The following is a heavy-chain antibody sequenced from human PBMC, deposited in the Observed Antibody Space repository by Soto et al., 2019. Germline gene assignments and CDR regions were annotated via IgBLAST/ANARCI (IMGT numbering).Heavy chain of an antibody. CDR2: ISYDGRNK. CDR1: GFTFSSYG. CDR3: AKGREVLCFGELLFDY. J-gene: IGHJ4*02. Sequence: QVQLVESGGGVVQPGRSLRLSCAASGFTFSSYGMHWVRQAPGKGLEWVEVISYDGRNKHYADSVKGRFTISTDNSKNSLYLQMNSRRAEDTAVYYCAKGREVLCFGELLFDYWGQGTLVTFSS. V-gene: IGHV3-30*18. D-gene: IGHD3-10*01.